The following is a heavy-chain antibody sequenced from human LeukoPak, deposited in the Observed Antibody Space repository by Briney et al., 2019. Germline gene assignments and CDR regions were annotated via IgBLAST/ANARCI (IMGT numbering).Heavy chain of an antibody. CDR2: INPNSGGT. CDR1: GYTFTGYY. CDR3: ARADYYGSGSYPNWFDP. V-gene: IGHV1-2*02. J-gene: IGHJ5*02. Sequence: ASVKVSCKASGYTFTGYYMHWVRQAPGQGLEWMGWINPNSGGTNYAQKFQGRVTMTRDTSISTAYMELSRLRSDGTAVYYCARADYYGSGSYPNWFDPWGQGTLVTVSS. D-gene: IGHD3-10*01.